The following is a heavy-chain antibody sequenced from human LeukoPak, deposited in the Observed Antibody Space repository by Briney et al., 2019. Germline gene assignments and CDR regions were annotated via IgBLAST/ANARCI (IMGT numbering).Heavy chain of an antibody. CDR3: ARDHGGYLIYWYFDL. D-gene: IGHD3-22*01. V-gene: IGHV3-33*01. Sequence: GRSLRLSCAASGFTFSSYGMHWVRQAPGKGLEWVAVIWYDGSNKYYADSVKGRFTISRDNSKNTLYLQMNSLRAEGTAVYYCARDHGGYLIYWYFDLWGRGTLVTVSS. J-gene: IGHJ2*01. CDR1: GFTFSSYG. CDR2: IWYDGSNK.